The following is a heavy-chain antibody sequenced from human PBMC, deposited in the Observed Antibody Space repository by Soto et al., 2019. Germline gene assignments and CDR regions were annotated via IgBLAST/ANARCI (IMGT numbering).Heavy chain of an antibody. J-gene: IGHJ6*02. D-gene: IGHD6-13*01. CDR3: ARDGAAGSRYYYYGMDV. V-gene: IGHV3-30-3*01. Sequence: QVQLVESGGGVVQPGRSLRLSCAASGFTFSSYAMHWVRQAPGRGLVWVAVISYDGSNKYYADSVKGRFTISRDNSKNTLYLQMNSLRAEDTAVYYCARDGAAGSRYYYYGMDVWGQGTTVTVSS. CDR1: GFTFSSYA. CDR2: ISYDGSNK.